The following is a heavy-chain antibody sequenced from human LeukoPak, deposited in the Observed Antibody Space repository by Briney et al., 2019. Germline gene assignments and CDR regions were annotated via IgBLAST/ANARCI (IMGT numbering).Heavy chain of an antibody. CDR1: GFTFSNAW. Sequence: PGGSLRLSCAASGFTFSNAWMSWVRQAPGKGLEWVGRIKSKTDGGTTDYAAPVKGRFTISRDDSKNTLYLQMNSLKTEDTAVYYCSRDAGQIWTANYFDYWGQGTLVTVSS. V-gene: IGHV3-15*01. D-gene: IGHD1-1*01. CDR3: SRDAGQIWTANYFDY. CDR2: IKSKTDGGTT. J-gene: IGHJ4*02.